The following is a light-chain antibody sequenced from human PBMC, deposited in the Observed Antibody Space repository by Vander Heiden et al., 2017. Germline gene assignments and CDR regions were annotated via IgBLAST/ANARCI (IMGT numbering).Light chain of an antibody. J-gene: IGKJ2*01. Sequence: DIQLTQSPSFLSASVGDRVTITCRASQGISSYLAWYQQKPGKAPKLLIYAASTLQSGVPSRFSGSGYGTEFTLTISSLQPEDFATYYCQQLNSYPQDTFGQGTKLEIK. V-gene: IGKV1-9*01. CDR2: AAS. CDR3: QQLNSYPQDT. CDR1: QGISSY.